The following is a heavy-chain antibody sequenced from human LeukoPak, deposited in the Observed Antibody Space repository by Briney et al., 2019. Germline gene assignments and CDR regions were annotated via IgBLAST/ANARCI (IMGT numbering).Heavy chain of an antibody. CDR2: IHYDGSNK. D-gene: IGHD1-1*01. CDR1: GFTFSSYG. V-gene: IGHV3-30*02. J-gene: IGHJ4*02. Sequence: PGGSLRLSCAVFGFTFSSYGMHWVRQAPGKGLEWVAFIHYDGSNKYYADSVKGRFTISRDNSKNTLYLQMDSLRAEDTAMYYCAKQEVVGTNHFDYWGQGTLVTVSS. CDR3: AKQEVVGTNHFDY.